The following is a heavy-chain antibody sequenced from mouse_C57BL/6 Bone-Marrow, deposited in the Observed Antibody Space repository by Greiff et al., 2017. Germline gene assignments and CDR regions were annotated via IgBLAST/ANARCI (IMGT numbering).Heavy chain of an antibody. CDR3: AREVGFAY. V-gene: IGHV1-50*01. CDR1: GYTFTSYW. Sequence: QVQLQQPGAELVKPGASVKLSCKASGYTFTSYWMQWVKQRPGQGLEWIGEIDPSDSYTNYNQKFKGKATLTVDTSSSTAYMQLSSLTSEDFAVYYCAREVGFAYWGQGTLVTVSA. J-gene: IGHJ3*01. CDR2: IDPSDSYT. D-gene: IGHD1-3*01.